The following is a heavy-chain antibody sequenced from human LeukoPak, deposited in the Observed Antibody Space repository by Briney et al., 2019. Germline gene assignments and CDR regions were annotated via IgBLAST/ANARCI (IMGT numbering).Heavy chain of an antibody. CDR1: GYTFTSYA. V-gene: IGHV1-3*01. Sequence: GASVKVSCKASGYTFTSYAMHWVRQAPGQRLEWMGWINAGNGNTKYSQKFQGRVTITRDTSASTAYMELSSLRSEDTAVYYCARDPITFGGVMSWFDPWGQGTLVTVSS. J-gene: IGHJ5*02. D-gene: IGHD3-16*01. CDR2: INAGNGNT. CDR3: ARDPITFGGVMSWFDP.